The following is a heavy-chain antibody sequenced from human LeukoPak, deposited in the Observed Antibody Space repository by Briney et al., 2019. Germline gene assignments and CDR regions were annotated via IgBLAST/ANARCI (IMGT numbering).Heavy chain of an antibody. CDR3: ARDKTTFGSNNWFDP. CDR1: GGSISNYY. V-gene: IGHV4-59*12. CDR2: MYYSGST. J-gene: IGHJ5*02. D-gene: IGHD2/OR15-2a*01. Sequence: SETLSLTCTVSGGSISNYYWTWIRQPPGKGLEWIGYMYYSGSTNYNPSLKSRVTISVDTSKNQFSLKLSSVTAADTAVFYCARDKTTFGSNNWFDPWGQGTLVTVSS.